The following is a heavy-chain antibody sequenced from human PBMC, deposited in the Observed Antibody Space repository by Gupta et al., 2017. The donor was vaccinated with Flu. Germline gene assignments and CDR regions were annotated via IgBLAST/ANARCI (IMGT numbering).Heavy chain of an antibody. CDR3: AKDLWGYSSSSFFDY. J-gene: IGHJ4*02. D-gene: IGHD6-6*01. CDR1: GFTFSSYG. V-gene: IGHV3-30*18. Sequence: QVQLVESGGGVVQPGRSLRLSCAASGFTFSSYGMHWVRQAPGKGLEWVAVISYDGSNKYYADSVKGRFTISRDNSKNTLYLQMNSLRAEDTAVYYCAKDLWGYSSSSFFDYWGQGTLVTGSS. CDR2: ISYDGSNK.